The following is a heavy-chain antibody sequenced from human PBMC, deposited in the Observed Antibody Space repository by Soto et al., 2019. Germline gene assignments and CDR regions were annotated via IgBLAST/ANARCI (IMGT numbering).Heavy chain of an antibody. CDR3: ARLGYSSGWYALDAFDI. V-gene: IGHV4-31*03. J-gene: IGHJ3*02. CDR1: GGSISSGGYY. CDR2: IYYSGST. D-gene: IGHD6-13*01. Sequence: QVQLQESGPGLVKPSQTLSLTCTVSGGSISSGGYYWSWIRQHPGKGLEWIGYIYYSGSTYYNPSLKSRVTISVDTSKNQFSLKLSSVTAADTAVYYCARLGYSSGWYALDAFDIWGQGTMVTVSS.